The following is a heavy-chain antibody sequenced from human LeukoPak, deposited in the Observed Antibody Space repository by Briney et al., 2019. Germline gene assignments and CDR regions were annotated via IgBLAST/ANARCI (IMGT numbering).Heavy chain of an antibody. CDR1: GYTFTGYY. Sequence: ASVKVSCKASGYTFTGYYMHWVRQAPGQGLEWMGWINPNSGGTNYAQKFQGRVTMTRDTSISTAYMELSRLRSDDTAVYYCARGHITMVRGVNTWFDPWGQGTLVTVSS. CDR2: INPNSGGT. J-gene: IGHJ5*02. CDR3: ARGHITMVRGVNTWFDP. D-gene: IGHD3-10*01. V-gene: IGHV1-2*02.